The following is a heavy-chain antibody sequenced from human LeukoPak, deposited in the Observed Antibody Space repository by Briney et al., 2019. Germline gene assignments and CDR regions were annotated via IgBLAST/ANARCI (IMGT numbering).Heavy chain of an antibody. D-gene: IGHD2-2*01. V-gene: IGHV1-69*04. J-gene: IGHJ4*02. CDR2: IIPILGIA. Sequence: SVKVSRKASGGTFSSYAISWVRQAPGQGLEWMGRIIPILGIANYAQKFQGRVTITADKSTSTAYMELSSLRSEDTAVYYCARAVPAATSCDYWGQGTLVTVSS. CDR3: ARAVPAATSCDY. CDR1: GGTFSSYA.